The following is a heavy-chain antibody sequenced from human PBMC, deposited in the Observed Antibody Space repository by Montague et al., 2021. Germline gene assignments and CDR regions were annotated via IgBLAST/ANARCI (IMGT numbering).Heavy chain of an antibody. J-gene: IGHJ5*02. D-gene: IGHD5-24*01. CDR1: EDSVSSNDAT. CDR3: ARGWQKRFDP. CDR2: TYYRSKWYN. Sequence: CAISEDSVSSNDATWNWIRQSPSRGLEWLGRTYYRSKWYNEYAISVKSRITFNPDTSKNQFSLLLNSVTPEDTAVYYCARGWQKRFDPWGQGTLVTVSS. V-gene: IGHV6-1*01.